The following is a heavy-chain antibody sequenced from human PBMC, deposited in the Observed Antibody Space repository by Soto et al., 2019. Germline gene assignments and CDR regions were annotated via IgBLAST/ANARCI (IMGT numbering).Heavy chain of an antibody. CDR2: MYHSGNT. V-gene: IGHV4-39*01. CDR1: GDSISSNNYY. Sequence: QLQLQESGPGLVKPSETLSLTCTVSGDSISSNNYYWGWIRQPPGKGLEWIGSMYHSGNTYHNPSLKSRVTKSGHTSKNQLSLNLRSVTAADPAVYYCARHQGPTGPNYWGQGTLVTVSS. J-gene: IGHJ4*02. CDR3: ARHQGPTGPNY.